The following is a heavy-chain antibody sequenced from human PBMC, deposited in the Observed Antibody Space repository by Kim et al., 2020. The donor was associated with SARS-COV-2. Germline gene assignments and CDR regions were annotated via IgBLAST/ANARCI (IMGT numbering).Heavy chain of an antibody. CDR2: IGTAGDT. D-gene: IGHD2-2*01. V-gene: IGHV3-13*01. CDR3: ARVAAPYCSSTSCGYYYMDV. CDR1: GFTFSSYD. Sequence: GGSLRLSCAASGFTFSSYDMHWVRQAPGKGLEWVSAIGTAGDTYYPGSVEGRFTISRENTKNSLYLQMNSLRAGDTPVYYCARVAAPYCSSTSCGYYYMDVWGQGTPVTVSS. J-gene: IGHJ6*03.